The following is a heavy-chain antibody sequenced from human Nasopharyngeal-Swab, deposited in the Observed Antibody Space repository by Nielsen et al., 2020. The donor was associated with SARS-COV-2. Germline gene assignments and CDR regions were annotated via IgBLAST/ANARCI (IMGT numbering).Heavy chain of an antibody. CDR1: GYTFSGYY. V-gene: IGHV1-2*06. D-gene: IGHD6-13*01. Sequence: ASVKVSCKASGYTFSGYYLHWVRQAPGQRLEWMGRLNPNSGDSDFPQRFQGRVTLTRDTSINTAYMELSRLTSDDTAVYFCARDRSSVNPKFYFDHWGQGTQVTVSS. CDR2: LNPNSGDS. J-gene: IGHJ4*02. CDR3: ARDRSSVNPKFYFDH.